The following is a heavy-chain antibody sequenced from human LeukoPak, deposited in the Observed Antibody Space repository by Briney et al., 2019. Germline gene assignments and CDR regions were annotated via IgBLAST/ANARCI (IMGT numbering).Heavy chain of an antibody. CDR2: IYYSGST. D-gene: IGHD1-1*01. V-gene: IGHV4-59*01. J-gene: IGHJ4*02. CDR1: GGSISSYY. Sequence: SETLSLTCTVSGGSISSYYWSWIRQPPGKGLEWIGYIYYSGSTNYNPSLKSRVTISVDTSKNQFSLKLRSVTAADTAVYYCAREQTGTRGYYFDYWGQGTLVTVSS. CDR3: AREQTGTRGYYFDY.